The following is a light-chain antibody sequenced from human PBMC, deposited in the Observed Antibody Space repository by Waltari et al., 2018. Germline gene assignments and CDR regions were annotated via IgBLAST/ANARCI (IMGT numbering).Light chain of an antibody. CDR1: QTGITY. CDR3: QQRYYWPPWT. Sequence: EIVLTQSPATLSWSPGERATLSCRASQTGITYLAWYQQKPGQAPRLLISDASNRVPGIPARFSGSGSGTDFTLTISSLEPEDFAVYYCQQRYYWPPWTFGQGTKVELK. V-gene: IGKV3-11*01. J-gene: IGKJ1*01. CDR2: DAS.